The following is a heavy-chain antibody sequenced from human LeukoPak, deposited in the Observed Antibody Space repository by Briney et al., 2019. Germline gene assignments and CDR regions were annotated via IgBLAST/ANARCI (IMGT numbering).Heavy chain of an antibody. D-gene: IGHD1-1*01. Sequence: GASVKVSCKPSVYTFTSYFMHWVRQAPGHGLEWMGIINHSGGSTSYAQKFQGRVTMTRDTSTSTVYMELSSLRSEDTAGYYCATDNGGGQLWGQGTLVTVSS. V-gene: IGHV1-46*01. CDR2: INHSGGST. J-gene: IGHJ4*02. CDR1: VYTFTSYF. CDR3: ATDNGGGQL.